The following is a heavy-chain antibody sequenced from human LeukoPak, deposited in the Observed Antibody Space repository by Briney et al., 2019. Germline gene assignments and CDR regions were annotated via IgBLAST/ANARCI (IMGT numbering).Heavy chain of an antibody. Sequence: PGGSLRLSCTASGFAFSNYAMHWVRQAPGKGLEWVAVISYDGSNQYYAASVKGRFTISRDNSKNTLYLQMNSLGAEDTAMYYCARPSHSSSWYEIDYWGQGTLVTVSS. CDR1: GFAFSNYA. J-gene: IGHJ4*02. D-gene: IGHD6-13*01. CDR2: ISYDGSNQ. V-gene: IGHV3-30*04. CDR3: ARPSHSSSWYEIDY.